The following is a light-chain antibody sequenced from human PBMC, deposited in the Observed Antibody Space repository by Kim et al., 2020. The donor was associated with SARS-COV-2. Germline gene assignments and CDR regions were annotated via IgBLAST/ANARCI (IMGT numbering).Light chain of an antibody. CDR2: YDR. CDR3: QIWDTASDHVV. CDR1: NIGSKK. V-gene: IGLV3-21*04. J-gene: IGLJ2*01. Sequence: APGETATSPCGGNNIGSKKVHWYRQKPGQAPVLAILYDRDRPSGIPERFSGSNSGNTATLTISRVEAGDEADYYCQIWDTASDHVVFGGGTQLTVL.